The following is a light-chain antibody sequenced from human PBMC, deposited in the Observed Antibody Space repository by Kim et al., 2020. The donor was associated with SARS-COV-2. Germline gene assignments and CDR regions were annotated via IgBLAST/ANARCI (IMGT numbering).Light chain of an antibody. J-gene: IGLJ3*02. CDR1: SLRSYY. CDR2: GRS. Sequence: LGQTSKITCKGDSLRSYYESWYQQQPGQAHVLVIYGRSNRPSGIPDRVSGSSSGNTASLTITGAQAEDEADYYCNTRNSSGNHWVFGGGTKLTVL. V-gene: IGLV3-19*01. CDR3: NTRNSSGNHWV.